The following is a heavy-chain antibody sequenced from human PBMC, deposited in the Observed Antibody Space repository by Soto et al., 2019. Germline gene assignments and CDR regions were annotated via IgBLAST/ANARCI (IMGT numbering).Heavy chain of an antibody. CDR2: ISGSGGTA. CDR3: AKGRGANWNFDS. J-gene: IGHJ5*01. Sequence: EVQLLESGGGSVQPGGSLRLSCAASGFTFSSYAMHWVRRPPGKGLEWVSRISGSGGTAYYADSVKGRFSISRDSLVNTLYLQVNSLSAADTAVYYFAKGRGANWNFDSWGQGTLVTVSP. CDR1: GFTFSSYA. D-gene: IGHD1-1*01. V-gene: IGHV3-23*01.